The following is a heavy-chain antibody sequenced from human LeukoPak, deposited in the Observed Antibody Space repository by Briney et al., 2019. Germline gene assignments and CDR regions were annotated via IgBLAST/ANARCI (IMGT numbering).Heavy chain of an antibody. CDR3: ARDYDSSGYYGY. Sequence: SETLSLTCAVYGGSFSGYYWSWIRQPPGKGLEWIGEISHSGSTNYNPSLKSRVTISVDTSKNQFSLKLSSVTAADTAVYYCARDYDSSGYYGYWGQGTLVTVSS. J-gene: IGHJ4*02. CDR2: ISHSGST. CDR1: GGSFSGYY. V-gene: IGHV4-34*01. D-gene: IGHD3-22*01.